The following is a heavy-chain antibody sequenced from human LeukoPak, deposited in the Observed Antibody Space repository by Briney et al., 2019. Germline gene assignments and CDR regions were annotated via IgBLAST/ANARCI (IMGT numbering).Heavy chain of an antibody. Sequence: SETLSLTCTVSGGSVSSGSYYWSWIRQPPGKGLEWIGYIYYSGSTNCNPSLKSRVTISVDTSKNQFSLKLSSVTAADTAVYYCAREDYGGPVDYWGQGTLVTVSS. CDR1: GGSVSSGSYY. V-gene: IGHV4-61*01. D-gene: IGHD4-23*01. CDR3: AREDYGGPVDY. J-gene: IGHJ4*02. CDR2: IYYSGST.